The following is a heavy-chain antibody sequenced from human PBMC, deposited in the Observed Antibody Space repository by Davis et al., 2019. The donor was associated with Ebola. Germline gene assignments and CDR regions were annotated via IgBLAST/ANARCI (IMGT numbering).Heavy chain of an antibody. CDR2: TYYRSKWYN. Sequence: SQTPSLTRAISGDSVPRNSAAWNWIRQSPSRGLEWLGRTYYRSKWYNDYAVSVKSRITINPDTSKNQFSLQLNSVTPEDTAVYYCARGYYDSSGYRFDYWGQGTLVTVSS. CDR1: GDSVPRNSAA. CDR3: ARGYYDSSGYRFDY. J-gene: IGHJ4*02. V-gene: IGHV6-1*01. D-gene: IGHD3-22*01.